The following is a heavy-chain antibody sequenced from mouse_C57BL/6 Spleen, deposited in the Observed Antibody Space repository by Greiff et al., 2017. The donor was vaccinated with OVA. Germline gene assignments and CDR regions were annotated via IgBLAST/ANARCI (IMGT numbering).Heavy chain of an antibody. CDR3: ARRGLRDWYFDV. V-gene: IGHV1-50*01. CDR2: IDPSDSYT. J-gene: IGHJ1*03. D-gene: IGHD2-4*01. CDR1: GYTFTSYW. Sequence: QVQLKQSGAELVKPGASVKLSCKASGYTFTSYWMQWVKQRPGQGLEWIGEIDPSDSYTNYNQKFKGKATLTVDTSSSTAYMQLSSLTSEDSAVYYCARRGLRDWYFDVWGTGTTVTVSS.